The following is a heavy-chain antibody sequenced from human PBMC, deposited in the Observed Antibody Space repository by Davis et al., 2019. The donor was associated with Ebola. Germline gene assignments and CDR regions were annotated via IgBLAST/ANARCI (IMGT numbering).Heavy chain of an antibody. J-gene: IGHJ4*02. V-gene: IGHV4-34*01. CDR3: AREYYDYIWGSYRPWYFDY. Sequence: PSETLSLTCAVYGGSFSGYYWSWIRQPPGKGLEWIGEINHSGSTNYNPSLKSRVTISVDTSKNQFSLKLSSVTAADTAVYYCAREYYDYIWGSYRPWYFDYWGQGTLVTVSS. CDR1: GGSFSGYY. D-gene: IGHD3-16*02. CDR2: INHSGST.